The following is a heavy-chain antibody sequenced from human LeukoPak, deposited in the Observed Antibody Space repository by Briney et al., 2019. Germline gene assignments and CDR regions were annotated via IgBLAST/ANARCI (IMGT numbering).Heavy chain of an antibody. J-gene: IGHJ4*02. D-gene: IGHD4-17*01. CDR3: ARGPTEGTTVTGYDY. V-gene: IGHV1-69*05. CDR2: IIPIFGTA. CDR1: GYTLTGYA. Sequence: SVKVSCKASGYTLTGYAMHWVRQAPGQGLEWMGGIIPIFGTANYAQKFQGRVTITTDESTSTAYMELSSLRSEDTAVYYCARGPTEGTTVTGYDYWGQGTLVTVSS.